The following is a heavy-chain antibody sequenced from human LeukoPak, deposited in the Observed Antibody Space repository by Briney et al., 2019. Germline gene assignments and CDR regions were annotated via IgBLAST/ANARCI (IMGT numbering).Heavy chain of an antibody. CDR1: GYTLTSYG. D-gene: IGHD2-2*01. Sequence: ASVKVSCKASGYTLTSYGISWVRQAPGQGLEWMGWISAYNGNTNYAQKLQGRVTMTTDTSTSTAYMELRSLRSDDTAVYYCARVPAAMGYYYMDVWGKGTTVTISS. V-gene: IGHV1-18*01. J-gene: IGHJ6*03. CDR3: ARVPAAMGYYYMDV. CDR2: ISAYNGNT.